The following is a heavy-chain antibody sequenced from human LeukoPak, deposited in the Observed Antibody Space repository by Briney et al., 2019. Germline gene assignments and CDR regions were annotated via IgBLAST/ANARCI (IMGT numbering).Heavy chain of an antibody. D-gene: IGHD3-10*02. Sequence: GGSLRLSCAASGFTFDDYAMHWVRHAPGRGVEWVSDIRWNSGSIGYADSVKGRFTISRDNAKNSLYLQMNSLRAEDTALYYCAKSCSGSYGPPPYYYGMDVWGQGTTVTVSS. V-gene: IGHV3-9*01. CDR1: GFTFDDYA. CDR3: AKSCSGSYGPPPYYYGMDV. J-gene: IGHJ6*02. CDR2: IRWNSGSI.